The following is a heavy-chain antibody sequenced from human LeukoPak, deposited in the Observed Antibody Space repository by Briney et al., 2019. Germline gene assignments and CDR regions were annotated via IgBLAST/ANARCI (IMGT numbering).Heavy chain of an antibody. J-gene: IGHJ6*02. CDR2: IKQDGSEE. CDR1: GFSFSTYW. Sequence: GGSLKLSCAASGFSFSTYWMSWVRQAPGKGLEWVANIKQDGSEEVYVDSVRGRFTISRDNAKNSLFLQMNTLRAEDTAVYYCARDPYSSTWSYGIDVWGQGTMVTVSS. CDR3: ARDPYSSTWSYGIDV. V-gene: IGHV3-7*05. D-gene: IGHD6-6*01.